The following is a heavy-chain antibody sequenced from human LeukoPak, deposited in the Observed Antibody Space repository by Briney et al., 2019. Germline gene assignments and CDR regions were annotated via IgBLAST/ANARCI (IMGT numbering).Heavy chain of an antibody. CDR3: ARGPSHYGDYGLDY. CDR2: ISSSSTI. Sequence: GGSLRLSCAASGLTFSDYYMSWIRQAPGKGLEWVSYISSSSTIYYADSVKGRFTISRDNAKNSLYLQMNSLRAEDTAVYYCARGPSHYGDYGLDYWGQGTLVTVSS. CDR1: GLTFSDYY. D-gene: IGHD4-17*01. V-gene: IGHV3-69-1*01. J-gene: IGHJ4*02.